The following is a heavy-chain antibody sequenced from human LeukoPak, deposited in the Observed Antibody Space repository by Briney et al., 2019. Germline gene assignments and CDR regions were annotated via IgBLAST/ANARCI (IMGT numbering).Heavy chain of an antibody. V-gene: IGHV3-30*04. Sequence: GGFLRLSCAASGFTFSSYAMHWVRQAPGKGLEWVAVISYDGSNKYYADSVKGRFTISRDNSKNPLYLQMNCLRAEDTAVYYCARDVRVIVVVPAAMGYWGQGTLVTVSS. CDR2: ISYDGSNK. D-gene: IGHD2-2*01. J-gene: IGHJ4*02. CDR1: GFTFSSYA. CDR3: ARDVRVIVVVPAAMGY.